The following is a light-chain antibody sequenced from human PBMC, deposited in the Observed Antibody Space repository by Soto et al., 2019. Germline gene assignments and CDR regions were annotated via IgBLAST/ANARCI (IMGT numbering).Light chain of an antibody. Sequence: IQVTQSPSSLSASVGDRVTITCRASQGITSYLAWYQQKPGKAPKLLIYAASALQTGVSSRFSGSGYGTDFALTISNLQPEDFATYYCQQSYSTPPYTFGQGTKLEIK. CDR2: AAS. CDR3: QQSYSTPPYT. J-gene: IGKJ2*01. V-gene: IGKV1-9*01. CDR1: QGITSY.